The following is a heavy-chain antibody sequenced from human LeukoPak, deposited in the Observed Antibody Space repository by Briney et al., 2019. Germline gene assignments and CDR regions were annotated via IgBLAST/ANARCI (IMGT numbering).Heavy chain of an antibody. CDR3: VRRDTSGWYDY. J-gene: IGHJ4*02. CDR1: GFTFSTYA. D-gene: IGHD6-19*01. Sequence: GGSLRLSCSASGFTFSTYAMHWVRQAPGEGLECVSGIIGNGGSTYYADSVKGRITISRDNSKNTLYLQMSSLRAEDTAVYYCVRRDTSGWYDYWGQGTLVTVSS. V-gene: IGHV3-64D*06. CDR2: IIGNGGST.